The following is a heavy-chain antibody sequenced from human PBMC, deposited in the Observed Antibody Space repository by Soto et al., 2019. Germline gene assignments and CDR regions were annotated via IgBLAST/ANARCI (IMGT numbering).Heavy chain of an antibody. CDR1: GGSFSGYY. CDR3: ARELSLGYCSSTSCYYNWFDP. J-gene: IGHJ5*02. D-gene: IGHD2-2*03. V-gene: IGHV4-34*01. Sequence: PSETLSLTCAVYGGSFSGYYWSWIRQPPGKGLEWIGEINHSGSTNYNPSLKSRVTISVDTSKNQFSLKLSSVTAADTAVYYCARELSLGYCSSTSCYYNWFDPWGQGTLVTVSS. CDR2: INHSGST.